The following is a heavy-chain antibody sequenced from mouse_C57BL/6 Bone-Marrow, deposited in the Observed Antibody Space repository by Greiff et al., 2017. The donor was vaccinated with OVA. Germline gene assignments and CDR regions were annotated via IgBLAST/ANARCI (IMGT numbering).Heavy chain of an antibody. Sequence: QVQLQQPGAELVMPGASVKLSCKASGYTFTSSWMHWVTQRPGQGLEWIGEIDPSDSYTNYNQQFKGKSTLTVDTSSSTAYMQLSSLTSEDSAVDYCARGRDYSNLYAVDYWGQGTSVTVSS. V-gene: IGHV1-69*01. D-gene: IGHD2-5*01. CDR3: ARGRDYSNLYAVDY. J-gene: IGHJ4*01. CDR2: IDPSDSYT. CDR1: GYTFTSSW.